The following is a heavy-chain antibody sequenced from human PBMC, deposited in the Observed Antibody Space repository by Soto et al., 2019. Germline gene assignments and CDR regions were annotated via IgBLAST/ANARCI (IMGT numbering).Heavy chain of an antibody. CDR2: ISYDGSNK. D-gene: IGHD3-22*01. CDR1: GFTFSSYW. V-gene: IGHV3-30-3*01. J-gene: IGHJ4*02. CDR3: ARGITPVVSADY. Sequence: VGSLRLSCAASGFTFSSYWMHWVRQAPGKGLEWVAVISYDGSNKYYADSVKGRFTISRDNSKNTLYLQMNSLRAEDTAVYYCARGITPVVSADYWGQGTLVTVSS.